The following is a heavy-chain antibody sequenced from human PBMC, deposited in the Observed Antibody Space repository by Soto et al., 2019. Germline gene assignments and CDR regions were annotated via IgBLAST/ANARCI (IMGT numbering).Heavy chain of an antibody. CDR3: ARDLGYYYDSSVQFDY. V-gene: IGHV1-18*01. Sequence: GASGKVSCKASGYTFTSYGISWVRQAPGQGLEWLGWISAYNGNTNYAQKLQGRVTMTTDTSTSTAYMELRSLRSDDTAVYYCARDLGYYYDSSVQFDYWGQGTLVTVSS. CDR1: GYTFTSYG. J-gene: IGHJ4*02. D-gene: IGHD3-22*01. CDR2: ISAYNGNT.